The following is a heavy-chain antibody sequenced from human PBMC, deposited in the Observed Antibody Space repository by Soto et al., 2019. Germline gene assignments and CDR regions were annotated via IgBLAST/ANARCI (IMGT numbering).Heavy chain of an antibody. V-gene: IGHV3-7*05. J-gene: IGHJ5*02. CDR1: GFTLSSYW. Sequence: GGSLRLSCAASGFTLSSYWMSWVRQAPGKGLEWVANIKQDGSEKYYVDSVKGRFTISRDNAKNSLYLQMNSLRAEDTAVYYCARDLDCTNGVCYQGNWFEPWGQGTLVTVSS. CDR3: ARDLDCTNGVCYQGNWFEP. CDR2: IKQDGSEK. D-gene: IGHD2-8*01.